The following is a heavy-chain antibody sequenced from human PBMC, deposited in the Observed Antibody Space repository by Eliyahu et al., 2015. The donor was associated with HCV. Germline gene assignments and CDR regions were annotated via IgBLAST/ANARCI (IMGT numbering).Heavy chain of an antibody. D-gene: IGHD4-23*01. Sequence: QITLKESGPTLVKPTQTLTLTCTFSGFSLSTSGVGVAWIRQPPGKALEWLALIYWDDDKRYSPSLKSRLTITKDTSKNQVVLTMTNMDPVDTATYYCARRLAGGNPLDYWGQGTLVIVSS. V-gene: IGHV2-5*02. CDR1: GFSLSTSGVG. CDR3: ARRLAGGNPLDY. J-gene: IGHJ4*02. CDR2: IYWDDDK.